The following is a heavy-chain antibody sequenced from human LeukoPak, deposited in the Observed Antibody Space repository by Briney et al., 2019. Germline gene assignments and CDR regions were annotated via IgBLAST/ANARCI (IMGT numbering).Heavy chain of an antibody. CDR1: GGSFSGYY. CDR3: ARSLDY. CDR2: INHSGST. Sequence: SETLSLTCAVYGGSFSGYYWSWIRQPPGKGLEWIGEINHSGSTNYNPSLKSRVTISVDTSKNQFSLKLSSVTAADTAVYYCARSLDYWGQGTLVTVSS. V-gene: IGHV4-34*01. J-gene: IGHJ4*02.